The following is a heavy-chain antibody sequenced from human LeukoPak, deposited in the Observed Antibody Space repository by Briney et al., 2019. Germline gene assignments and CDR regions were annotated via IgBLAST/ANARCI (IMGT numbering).Heavy chain of an antibody. Sequence: SEILSLTCTVSGGSIRSSSYFWGWIRQPPGKGLEWIGNIYYSGSSYYNPSLKSRVTISVDTSKNQFSLKMSSVTAADTAVFYCARQSGVSSDNYFGMDVWGQGTTVTVSS. CDR2: IYYSGSS. CDR3: ARQSGVSSDNYFGMDV. D-gene: IGHD1-26*01. CDR1: GGSIRSSSYF. J-gene: IGHJ6*02. V-gene: IGHV4-39*01.